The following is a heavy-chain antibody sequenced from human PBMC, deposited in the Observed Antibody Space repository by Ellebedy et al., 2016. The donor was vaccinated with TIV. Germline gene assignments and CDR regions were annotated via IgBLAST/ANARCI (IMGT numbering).Heavy chain of an antibody. CDR2: LTTGGVT. J-gene: IGHJ3*01. V-gene: IGHV3-23*01. CDR1: GFTFSTYA. CDR3: ARDPVGVGPAFDV. D-gene: IGHD4-23*01. Sequence: GESLKISCVVPGFTFSTYAMRWFRQAPGKGLEWVSALTTGGVTFYADSVKGRFTISRDNSKDTLYLQMNSLRAEDTAIYYCARDPVGVGPAFDVWGQGTMVTVSS.